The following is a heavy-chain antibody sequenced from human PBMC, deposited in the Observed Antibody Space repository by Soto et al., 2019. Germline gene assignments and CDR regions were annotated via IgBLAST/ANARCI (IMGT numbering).Heavy chain of an antibody. CDR2: INPSGGST. D-gene: IGHD2-2*01. Sequence: SVKVSCKASGYTFTSYYMHWVRQAPGQGLEWMGIINPSGGSTSYAQKFQGRVTMTRDTSTSTVYMELSSLRSEDTAVYYCARGGDCSSTSCYRSGPRYYYYGMDVWGQGTTVTVSS. J-gene: IGHJ6*02. V-gene: IGHV1-46*01. CDR1: GYTFTSYY. CDR3: ARGGDCSSTSCYRSGPRYYYYGMDV.